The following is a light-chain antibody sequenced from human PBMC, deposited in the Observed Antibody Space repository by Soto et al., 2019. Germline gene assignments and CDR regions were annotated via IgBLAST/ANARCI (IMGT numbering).Light chain of an antibody. J-gene: IGLJ1*01. CDR1: SSDVGGYNY. Sequence: QSALTQPASVSGSPGQSITISCTGTSSDVGGYNYVSWYQQYPGKAPKLMIYDVSTRPSGVSNRFSGSKSGNTASLTISGLQAEDEDDYYCSSYTSSSTEVCVTGIKLTVL. V-gene: IGLV2-14*01. CDR2: DVS. CDR3: SSYTSSSTEV.